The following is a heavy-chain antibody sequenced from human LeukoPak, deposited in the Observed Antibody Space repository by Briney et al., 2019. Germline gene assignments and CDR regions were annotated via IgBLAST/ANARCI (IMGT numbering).Heavy chain of an antibody. D-gene: IGHD3-10*01. CDR3: ARQAGFGEFPYYFDY. Sequence: GESLNISCTGSGYSFTSYWIGWVRQMPGKGLEWMGIIYPGDSDTRYSPSFQGQVTISADKSISTAYLQWSSLKASDTAMYYCARQAGFGEFPYYFDYWGQGTLVTVSS. V-gene: IGHV5-51*01. CDR1: GYSFTSYW. J-gene: IGHJ4*02. CDR2: IYPGDSDT.